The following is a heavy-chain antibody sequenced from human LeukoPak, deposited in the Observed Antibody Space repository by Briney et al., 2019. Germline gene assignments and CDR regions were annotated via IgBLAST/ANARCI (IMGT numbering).Heavy chain of an antibody. J-gene: IGHJ4*02. CDR2: IYFSGST. CDR3: ARHKGSYSHLDS. Sequence: PSETLSLTCTVSGVYISTSGYYWGWIRQPPGKGLEWIGSIYFSGSTYYNPSLKNRVSISVDTSKNQFSVKLTSVTAADTAVYYCARHKGSYSHLDSWGQGTLVTVSS. V-gene: IGHV4-39*01. D-gene: IGHD1-26*01. CDR1: GVYISTSGYY.